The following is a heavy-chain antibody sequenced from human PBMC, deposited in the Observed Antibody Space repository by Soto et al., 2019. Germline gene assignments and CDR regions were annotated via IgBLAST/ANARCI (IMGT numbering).Heavy chain of an antibody. V-gene: IGHV3-23*01. CDR2: ISGSGDST. D-gene: IGHD6-19*01. J-gene: IGHJ1*01. Sequence: PGGSLRLSCAASGFTFSSYAVSWVRQAPGKGLEWVSGISGSGDSTYYADSVKGRFTISRDNSKKTVYLQMNSLRAEDTAVYYCAKGVPGIAVAGTGYFQHWGQGTLVTVSS. CDR1: GFTFSSYA. CDR3: AKGVPGIAVAGTGYFQH.